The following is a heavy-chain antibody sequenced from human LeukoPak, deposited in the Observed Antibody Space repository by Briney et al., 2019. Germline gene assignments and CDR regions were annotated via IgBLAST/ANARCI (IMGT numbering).Heavy chain of an antibody. CDR2: INHSGST. CDR1: GGSFSGYY. CDR3: ARGKLLSSSSWYYWFDP. V-gene: IGHV4-34*01. Sequence: SETLSLTCAVYGGSFSGYYWSWIRQPPGKGLEWIGEINHSGSTNYNPSLKSRVTISVDTSKNQFSLKLRSVTAADTAVYYCARGKLLSSSSWYYWFDPWGQGTLVTVSS. J-gene: IGHJ5*02. D-gene: IGHD6-13*01.